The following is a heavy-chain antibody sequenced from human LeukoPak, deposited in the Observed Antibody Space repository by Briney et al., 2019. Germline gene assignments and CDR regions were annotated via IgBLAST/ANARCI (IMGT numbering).Heavy chain of an antibody. CDR1: GGFISSYY. Sequence: SETLSLTCTVSGGFISSYYWSWLRQPAGKGLEWIGRIYTSESTNYNPSLKSRVTMSVDTSKNQFSLKLSSVTAADTAVYYCAREVEMATSPLTGLFYYWGQGTLVTVSS. D-gene: IGHD5-24*01. CDR2: IYTSEST. CDR3: AREVEMATSPLTGLFYY. V-gene: IGHV4-4*07. J-gene: IGHJ4*02.